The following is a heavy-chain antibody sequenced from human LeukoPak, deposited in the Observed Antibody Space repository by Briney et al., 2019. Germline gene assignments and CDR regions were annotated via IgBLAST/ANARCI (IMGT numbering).Heavy chain of an antibody. CDR2: INHSGST. Sequence: SETLSLTCAVYGGSFSGYYWSWIRQPPGKGLEWIGEINHSGSTNYNPSLKSRVTISVDTSKNQFSLKLSSVTAADTAVHYCARGPPTYYYDSSGYYCVDYWGQGTLVTVSS. J-gene: IGHJ4*02. CDR1: GGSFSGYY. V-gene: IGHV4-34*01. D-gene: IGHD3-22*01. CDR3: ARGPPTYYYDSSGYYCVDY.